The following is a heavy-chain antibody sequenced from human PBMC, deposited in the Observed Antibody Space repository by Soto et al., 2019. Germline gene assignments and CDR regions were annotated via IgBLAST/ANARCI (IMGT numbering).Heavy chain of an antibody. CDR1: GFMLSSLE. CDR3: ARMTAISLWFFDY. CDR2: SSISGDIT. Sequence: PGGSLRLSCVGSGFMLSSLEMSWVRQAPGQGPEWIAYSSISGDITHYAASVKGRFTVSRDNDKNSLYLQMNSLRAEDTAIYYCARMTAISLWFFDYWGQGTPVTVSS. J-gene: IGHJ4*02. D-gene: IGHD2-21*02. V-gene: IGHV3-48*03.